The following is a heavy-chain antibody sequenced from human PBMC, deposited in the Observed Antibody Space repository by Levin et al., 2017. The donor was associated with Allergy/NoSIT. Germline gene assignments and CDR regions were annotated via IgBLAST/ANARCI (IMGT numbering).Heavy chain of an antibody. CDR3: AKKQGGTSGFSFDV. CDR2: ITGGGFNT. CDR1: GFTISEYA. Sequence: GESLKISCAVSGFTISEYAMAWVRQAPGKGLEWVSVITGGGFNTYYGDSVKGRFTVSRDDSKDTLYLELNSLRAEDTAFYYCAKKQGGTSGFSFDVWGQGTMATVSS. V-gene: IGHV3-23*01. D-gene: IGHD1-1*01. J-gene: IGHJ3*01.